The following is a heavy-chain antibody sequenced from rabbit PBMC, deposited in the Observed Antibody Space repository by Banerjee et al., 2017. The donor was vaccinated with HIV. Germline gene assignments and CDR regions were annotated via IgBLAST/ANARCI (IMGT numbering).Heavy chain of an antibody. CDR2: IYTSSGST. D-gene: IGHD4-1*01. V-gene: IGHV1S43*01. CDR1: GFTISSYH. CDR3: ARDLHYGSGWGDYFNL. Sequence: QEQLEESGGGLVTPGGTLTLTCTASGFTISSYHMGWVRQAPGKGLELIACIYTSSGSTWYASWVNGRFTISSDNAQNTVDLQMNSLTAADTATYFCARDLHYGSGWGDYFNLWGPGTLVTVS. J-gene: IGHJ4*01.